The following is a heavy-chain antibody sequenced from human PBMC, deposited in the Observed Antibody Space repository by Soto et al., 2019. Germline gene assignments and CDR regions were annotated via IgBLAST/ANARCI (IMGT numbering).Heavy chain of an antibody. CDR2: IYYIGST. CDR3: ASQGRDGYNYVNYFAY. D-gene: IGHD5-12*01. CDR1: GGSISNYY. J-gene: IGHJ4*02. Sequence: SETLSLTCTVSGGSISNYYWSWIRQPPGKGLEWIGYIYYIGSTNYNPSLKSRVTISVDTSKNQFSLKLTSVTAADTAVYYCASQGRDGYNYVNYFAYWGQGTLVTVSS. V-gene: IGHV4-59*08.